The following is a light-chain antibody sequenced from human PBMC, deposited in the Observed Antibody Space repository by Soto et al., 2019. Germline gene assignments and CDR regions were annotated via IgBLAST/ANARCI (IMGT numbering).Light chain of an antibody. J-gene: IGKJ5*01. CDR2: AAS. CDR3: QHYDGYPQT. V-gene: IGKV1-16*01. CDR1: QDINNF. Sequence: DIQMTQSPSSLSASVGDSVTITCRASQDINNFLAWFQQKPGKAPKSLIFAASSVHSGVPSRFSGSGSGPDFTLPISSLQAEDFGTYYCQHYDGYPQTFGQGTRLEIK.